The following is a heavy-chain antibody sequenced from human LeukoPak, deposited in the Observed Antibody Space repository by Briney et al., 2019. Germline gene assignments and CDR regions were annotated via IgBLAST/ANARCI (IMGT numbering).Heavy chain of an antibody. D-gene: IGHD3-22*01. J-gene: IGHJ4*02. CDR2: INPNSGGT. V-gene: IGHV1-2*02. Sequence: ASVKVSCKASGYTFTKSYIHWVRQAPGQRLEWMGWINPNSGGTNYAQKFQGRVTMTRDTSISTAYMELSRLRSDDTAVYYCASGGDSSGYCFDYWGQGTLVTVSS. CDR3: ASGGDSSGYCFDY. CDR1: GYTFTKSY.